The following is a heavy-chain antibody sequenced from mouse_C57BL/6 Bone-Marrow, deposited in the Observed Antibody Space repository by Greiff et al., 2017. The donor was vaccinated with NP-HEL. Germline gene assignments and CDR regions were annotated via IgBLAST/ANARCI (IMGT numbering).Heavy chain of an antibody. CDR3: ARPAKVPRDTYAMDY. V-gene: IGHV5-12*01. CDR1: GFTFSDYY. CDR2: ISNGGGST. J-gene: IGHJ4*01. Sequence: EVQLVESGGGLVQPGGSLKLSCAASGFTFSDYYMSWVRQTPEKRLEWVAYISNGGGSTYYPDTVKGRFTISRDNAKNTLYLQMSRLKSEDTAMYYCARPAKVPRDTYAMDYWGEGTSVTVSS.